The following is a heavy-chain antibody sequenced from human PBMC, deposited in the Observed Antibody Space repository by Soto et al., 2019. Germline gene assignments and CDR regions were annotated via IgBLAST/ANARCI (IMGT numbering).Heavy chain of an antibody. D-gene: IGHD3-9*01. Sequence: SETLSLTCTVSGGSISSYYLSWIRQPPGKGLEWIGYIYYSGSTYYNPSLKSRVTISVDTSKNQFSLKLSSVTAADTAVYYCAREDFDWLFFDYWGQGTLVTVSS. CDR1: GGSISSYY. CDR3: AREDFDWLFFDY. CDR2: IYYSGST. J-gene: IGHJ4*02. V-gene: IGHV4-59*12.